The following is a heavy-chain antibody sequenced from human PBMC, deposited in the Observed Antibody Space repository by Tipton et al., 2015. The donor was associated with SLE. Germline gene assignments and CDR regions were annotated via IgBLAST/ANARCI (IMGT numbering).Heavy chain of an antibody. J-gene: IGHJ4*02. CDR3: ARDFGYVVDY. D-gene: IGHD3-10*01. V-gene: IGHV3-48*03. CDR1: GFTFSRSE. Sequence: SLRLSCVASGFTFSRSEMMWIRQAPGKGLEYVSLVTPDGTTTYYAASVRGRFTISRDNTKNSLSLQMNSLRVEDTAVYYCARDFGYVVDYWGQGTLVTVSS. CDR2: VTPDGTTT.